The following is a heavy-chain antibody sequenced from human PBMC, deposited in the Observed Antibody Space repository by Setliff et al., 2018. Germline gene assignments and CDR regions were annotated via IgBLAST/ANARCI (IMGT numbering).Heavy chain of an antibody. CDR1: GYSFTSYW. CDR2: IYPGDPDT. Sequence: PGESLKISCKGSGYSFTSYWIGWVRQMPGKGLEWMGIIYPGDPDTRYSPSFQGQVTISADKSISTAYLQWSSLKASDTAMYYCARSRSNFWSGYFNWFDPWGQGTLVTVS. V-gene: IGHV5-51*01. CDR3: ARSRSNFWSGYFNWFDP. D-gene: IGHD3-3*01. J-gene: IGHJ5*02.